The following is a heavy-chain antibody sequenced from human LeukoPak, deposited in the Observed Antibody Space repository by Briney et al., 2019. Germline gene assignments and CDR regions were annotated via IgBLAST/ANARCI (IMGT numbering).Heavy chain of an antibody. Sequence: ASVKVSCKASGYTFTSYYMHWGRQAPGQGLEWMGISNPSGGSTTYAQKFQGRVTMTRDTSTSTLNMELSSLRSEDTAVYYCARGLWHLDHQILDIWGQGTMVTVS. CDR3: ARGLWHLDHQILDI. J-gene: IGHJ3*02. CDR1: GYTFTSYY. V-gene: IGHV1-46*01. CDR2: SNPSGGST. D-gene: IGHD1-1*01.